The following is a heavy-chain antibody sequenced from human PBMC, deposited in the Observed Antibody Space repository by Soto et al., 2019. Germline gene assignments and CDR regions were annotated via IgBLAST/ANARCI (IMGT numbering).Heavy chain of an antibody. D-gene: IGHD3-16*01. CDR3: TTGVMITFGGVIVFEY. CDR2: IKSKTDGGTT. V-gene: IGHV3-15*01. CDR1: GFTFSNAW. Sequence: EVQLVESGGGLVKPGGSLRLSCAASGFTFSNAWMSWVRQAPGKGLEWVGRIKSKTDGGTTDYAAPVKGRFTISRDDSKNSLYLQMNSLKTADTAVYYCTTGVMITFGGVIVFEYWGQGTLVTVSS. J-gene: IGHJ4*02.